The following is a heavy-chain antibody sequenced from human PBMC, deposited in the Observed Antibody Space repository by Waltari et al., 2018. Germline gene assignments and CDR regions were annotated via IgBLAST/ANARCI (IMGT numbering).Heavy chain of an antibody. D-gene: IGHD2-15*01. CDR2: SNTNTGKP. CDR1: GYTFINYG. Sequence: QVQLVQSGSEMQKPGASVQVSCRASGYTFINYGVTWVRQAPGQGLEWMGWSNTNTGKPTYAQGFTGRFVFSSDTSVNTAYLQISNLKTEDTAVYYCARGDIVIVPAADNWFDPWGQGTLVTVSS. J-gene: IGHJ5*02. CDR3: ARGDIVIVPAADNWFDP. V-gene: IGHV7-4-1*02.